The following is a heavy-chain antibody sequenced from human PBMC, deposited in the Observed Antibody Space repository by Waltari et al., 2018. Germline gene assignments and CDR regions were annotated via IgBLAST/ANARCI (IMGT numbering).Heavy chain of an antibody. J-gene: IGHJ3*02. V-gene: IGHV3-23*03. D-gene: IGHD7-27*01. CDR3: AICTLTGGNAFDI. Sequence: EVQLLASGGGLVQPGGSLRLSCAASGFTFSSYAMSWVRQAPGKGLEWVSVIYSGGSTYYADSVKGRFTISRDNSKNTLYLQMNSLRAEDTAVYYCAICTLTGGNAFDIWGQGTMVTVSS. CDR1: GFTFSSYA. CDR2: IYSGGST.